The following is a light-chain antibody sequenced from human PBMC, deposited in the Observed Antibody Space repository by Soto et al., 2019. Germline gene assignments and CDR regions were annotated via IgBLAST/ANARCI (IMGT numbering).Light chain of an antibody. CDR3: KQYKEWPPFT. J-gene: IGKJ5*01. V-gene: IGKV3-15*01. CDR2: GAS. CDR1: QYVSNK. Sequence: EIVMTQSPATLSVSPGETATLSCRASQYVSNKVAWYQQKPGQAPSLLILGASTRATGVPARFSGSGSGTEFTLSISSLQSEDFAVYYCKQYKEWPPFTFGQGIRLEI.